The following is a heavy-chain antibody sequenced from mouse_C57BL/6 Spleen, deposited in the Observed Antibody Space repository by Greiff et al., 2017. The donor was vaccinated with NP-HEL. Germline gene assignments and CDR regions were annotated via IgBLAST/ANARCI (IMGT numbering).Heavy chain of an antibody. CDR1: GYSFTGYY. Sequence: VQLQQSGPELVKPGASVKISCKASGYSFTGYYMNWVKQSPEKSLEWIGEINPSTGGTTYNQKFKAKATLTVDKSSSTAYMQLKSLTSEDSAVYYCAREGDYYGSDCWGQGTTLTVSS. D-gene: IGHD1-1*01. CDR3: AREGDYYGSDC. V-gene: IGHV1-42*01. J-gene: IGHJ2*01. CDR2: INPSTGGT.